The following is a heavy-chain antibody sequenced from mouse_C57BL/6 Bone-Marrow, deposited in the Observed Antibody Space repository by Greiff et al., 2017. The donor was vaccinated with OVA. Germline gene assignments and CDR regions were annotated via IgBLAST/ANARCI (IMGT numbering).Heavy chain of an antibody. V-gene: IGHV1-82*01. CDR2: IYPGDGDT. CDR1: GYAFSSSW. D-gene: IGHD2-3*01. CDR3: AGLLLYSFDY. Sequence: QVQLQQSGPELVKPGASVKISCKASGYAFSSSWMNWVKQRPGKGLEWIGRIYPGDGDTNYNGKFKGKATLTADKSSSTAYMQLSSLTSEDSAVYFCAGLLLYSFDYWGQGTTLTVSS. J-gene: IGHJ2*01.